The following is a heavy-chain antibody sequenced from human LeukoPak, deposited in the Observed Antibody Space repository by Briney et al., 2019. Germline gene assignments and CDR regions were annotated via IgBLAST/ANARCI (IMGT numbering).Heavy chain of an antibody. CDR2: INPNSGGT. CDR3: ARDYTVTPRRYFDY. J-gene: IGHJ4*02. CDR1: GYTFTSYG. V-gene: IGHV1-2*02. Sequence: ASVKVSCKASGYTFTSYGISWVRQAPGQGLEWMGWINPNSGGTNYAQKFQGRVTMTRDTSISTAYMELSRLRSDDTAVYYCARDYTVTPRRYFDYWGQGTLVTVSS. D-gene: IGHD4-17*01.